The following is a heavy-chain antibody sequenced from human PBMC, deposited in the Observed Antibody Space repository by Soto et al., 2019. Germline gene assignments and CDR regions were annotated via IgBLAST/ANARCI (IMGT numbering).Heavy chain of an antibody. CDR3: ARGPSSLTRFDY. CDR1: GFTFSSYA. V-gene: IGHV3-30-3*01. CDR2: ISYDGSNK. J-gene: IGHJ4*02. Sequence: PGGSLRLSCAASGFTFSSYAMHWVRQAPGKGLEWVAVISYDGSNKYYAASVKGRFTISRDNSKNTLYLQMNSLRAEDTAVYYCARGPSSLTRFDYWGQGTLVTVSS. D-gene: IGHD2-2*01.